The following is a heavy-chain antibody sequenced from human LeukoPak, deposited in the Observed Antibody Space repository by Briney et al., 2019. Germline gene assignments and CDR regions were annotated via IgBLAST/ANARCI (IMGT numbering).Heavy chain of an antibody. CDR1: RFTFSSYG. CDR2: ISYDGNNR. J-gene: IGHJ3*02. Sequence: GGSLRLSCAASRFTFSSYGMHWVRQAPGKGLEWVAVISYDGNNRYYADSVKGRFTISRYNSKNTLYLQMNSLRAEDAAVYYCAKVKGEVIGAFDIWGQGTMVTVSS. CDR3: AKVKGEVIGAFDI. V-gene: IGHV3-30*18. D-gene: IGHD3-16*01.